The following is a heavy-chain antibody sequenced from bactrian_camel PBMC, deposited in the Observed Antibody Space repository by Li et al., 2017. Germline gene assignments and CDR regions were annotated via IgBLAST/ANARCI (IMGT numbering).Heavy chain of an antibody. V-gene: IGHV3S40*01. CDR3: AAGSRDLLLKLLPPSVYDY. D-gene: IGHD3*01. J-gene: IGHJ4*01. CDR2: VNLDNGRPA. Sequence: DVQLVESGGGSVQAGESLRLSCAVSGYTSGRTYIGWFRQAPGKEREGVAAVNLDNGRPAFYADSVKGRFTVSRTIANRTVYLQIDSLEPEDTAMYFCAAGSRDLLLKLLPPSVYDYWGKGTQVTVS. CDR1: GYTSGRTY.